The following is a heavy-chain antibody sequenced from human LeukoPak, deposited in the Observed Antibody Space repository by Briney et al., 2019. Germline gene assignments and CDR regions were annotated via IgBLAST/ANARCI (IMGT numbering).Heavy chain of an antibody. Sequence: GRSLRLSFAASGLTFSSYAMHWVRQAPGKGLEWVAAISYDGSNKYYADSVKGRFTISRDNSKNTVYLQMNSLRVEDTAVYYCASDRLEAVSDDDYFDYWGQGTLVTVSS. CDR3: ASDRLEAVSDDDYFDY. J-gene: IGHJ4*02. D-gene: IGHD5/OR15-5a*01. CDR1: GLTFSSYA. CDR2: ISYDGSNK. V-gene: IGHV3-30-3*01.